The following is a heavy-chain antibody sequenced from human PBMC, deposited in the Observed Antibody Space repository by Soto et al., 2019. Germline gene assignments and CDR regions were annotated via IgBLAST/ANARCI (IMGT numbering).Heavy chain of an antibody. V-gene: IGHV4-31*03. Sequence: QVQLQESGPGLVKPSQTLSLTCTVSGGSISSGGYYWSWIRQHPGKGLEWIGYIYYSGSTYYNPSLKSRVTKSVDTSKNQVSRKLSSVTAADTAVYYCAREQTGGRNYYFDYWGQGTLVTVSS. D-gene: IGHD2-8*02. J-gene: IGHJ4*02. CDR2: IYYSGST. CDR3: AREQTGGRNYYFDY. CDR1: GGSISSGGYY.